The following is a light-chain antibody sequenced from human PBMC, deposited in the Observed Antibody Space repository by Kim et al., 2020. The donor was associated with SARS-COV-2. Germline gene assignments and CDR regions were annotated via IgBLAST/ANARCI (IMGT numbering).Light chain of an antibody. J-gene: IGKJ5*01. V-gene: IGKV1-5*01. CDR2: DAS. CDR1: QSISFW. Sequence: ASVGDRVTITCRARQSISFWLAWYQQKPGKAPNLLIYDASSLESGVPSSFSGSGSGTEFTLTISSLQPDDFATYYCQQYHTYPITFGQGTRLEIK. CDR3: QQYHTYPIT.